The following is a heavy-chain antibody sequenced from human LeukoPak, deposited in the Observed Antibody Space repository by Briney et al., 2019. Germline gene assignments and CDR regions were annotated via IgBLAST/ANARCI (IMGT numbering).Heavy chain of an antibody. V-gene: IGHV3-48*03. Sequence: GGSLRLSCAASGFTLRNFAMNWVRQAPGKGLEWLSYISSGGGTIFYADSVRGRLTMSRDNAKNSLSLQINNLRAEDTAVYYCARVRDGYRFFDYWGQGTLVTVSS. CDR2: ISSGGGTI. CDR3: ARVRDGYRFFDY. D-gene: IGHD5-24*01. J-gene: IGHJ4*02. CDR1: GFTLRNFA.